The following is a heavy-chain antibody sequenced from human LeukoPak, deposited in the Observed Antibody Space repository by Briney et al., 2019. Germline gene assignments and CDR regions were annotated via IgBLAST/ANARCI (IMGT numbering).Heavy chain of an antibody. V-gene: IGHV4-59*01. CDR1: GGSISSYY. J-gene: IGHJ4*02. CDR2: IYYSGST. CDR3: ASMVRGVRRAYYFDY. D-gene: IGHD3-10*01. Sequence: PSETLSLTCTVSGGSISSYYWSWIRQPPGKGLEWIGYIYYSGSTNYNPSLKSRVTISVGTSKNQFSLKLSSVTAADTAVYYCASMVRGVRRAYYFDYWGQGTLVTVSS.